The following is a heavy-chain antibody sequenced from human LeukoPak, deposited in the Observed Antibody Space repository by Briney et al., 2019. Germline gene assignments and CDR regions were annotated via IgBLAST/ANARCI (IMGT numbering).Heavy chain of an antibody. J-gene: IGHJ4*02. D-gene: IGHD3-10*01. CDR2: INPSCGST. CDR1: GYTFTSYY. Sequence: ASVNVSCKASGYTFTSYYMHWVRQAPGQGLEWMGIINPSCGSTSYAQKFRGRVTMTRDMSTSTVYMELSSLRSEDTAVYYCARGGYYGSGSYYNRPFDYWGQGTLVTVSS. CDR3: ARGGYYGSGSYYNRPFDY. V-gene: IGHV1-46*01.